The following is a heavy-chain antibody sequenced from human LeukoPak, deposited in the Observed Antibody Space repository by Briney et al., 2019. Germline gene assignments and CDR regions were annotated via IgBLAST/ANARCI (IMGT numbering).Heavy chain of an antibody. CDR1: GGSFSGYY. CDR3: ARDSGWSGYHLVPWTRPAYYFDY. V-gene: IGHV4-34*01. D-gene: IGHD3-3*01. Sequence: SETLSLTCAVYGGSFSGYYWSWIRQPPGKGLEWIGEINHSGSTNYNPSLKSRVTISVDTSKNQFSLKLSSVTAADTAVYYCARDSGWSGYHLVPWTRPAYYFDYWGQGTLVTVSS. CDR2: INHSGST. J-gene: IGHJ4*02.